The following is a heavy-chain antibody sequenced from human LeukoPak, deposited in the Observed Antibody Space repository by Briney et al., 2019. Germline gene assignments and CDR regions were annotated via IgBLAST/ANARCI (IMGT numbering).Heavy chain of an antibody. D-gene: IGHD3-22*01. CDR2: ISGSGGST. CDR1: GFTFSSYA. J-gene: IGHJ4*02. CDR3: ANSPAYDYDSSGYYYFDY. Sequence: GGSLRLSCAASGFTFSSYAMSWVRQAPGKGLEWVSAISGSGGSTYYADSVKGRFTISRDNSKNTLYLQMNSLRAEDTAVYYCANSPAYDYDSSGYYYFDYWGQGTLVTVSS. V-gene: IGHV3-23*01.